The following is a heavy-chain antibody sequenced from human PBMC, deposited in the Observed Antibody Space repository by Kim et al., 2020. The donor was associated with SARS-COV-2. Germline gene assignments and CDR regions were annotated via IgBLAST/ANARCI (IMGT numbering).Heavy chain of an antibody. CDR3: ARVRGSDSSGYHYYYYGMDV. Sequence: SVKVSCKASGGTFSSYAISWVRQAPGQGLEWMGRIIPILGIANYAQKFQGRVTITADKSTSTAYMELSSLRSEDTAVYYCARVRGSDSSGYHYYYYGMDVWGQGTTVTVSS. D-gene: IGHD3-22*01. V-gene: IGHV1-69*04. J-gene: IGHJ6*02. CDR1: GGTFSSYA. CDR2: IIPILGIA.